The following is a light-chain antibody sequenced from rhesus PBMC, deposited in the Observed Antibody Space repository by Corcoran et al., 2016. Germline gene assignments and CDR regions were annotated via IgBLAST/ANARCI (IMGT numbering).Light chain of an antibody. CDR3: QQHYRYPHT. V-gene: IGKV1S14*01. J-gene: IGKJ1*01. Sequence: DIQMTQSPSSLSASVGDKVTITCRSSQDISRYPAWHQQKAGKPPNPLIISASNLENGVPIIFTASGAGTDFTPTRKSLQPDDYASYCFQQHYRYPHTFGPSTKVDI. CDR1: QDISRY. CDR2: SAS.